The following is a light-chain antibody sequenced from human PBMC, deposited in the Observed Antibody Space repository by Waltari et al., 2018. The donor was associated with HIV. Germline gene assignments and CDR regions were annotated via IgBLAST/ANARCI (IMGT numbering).Light chain of an antibody. CDR3: VVWDDSLNGPV. J-gene: IGLJ2*01. CDR1: SPNIAVNS. CDR2: ANN. Sequence: QSVLTQPPSASGTPGQRVTISCSGSSPNIAVNSVNWYPQPPGTAPKLLIYANNQRPSRVPDRFSGSKSGTSASLAISGLQSEDEADYYCVVWDDSLNGPVFGGGTKLTVL. V-gene: IGLV1-44*01.